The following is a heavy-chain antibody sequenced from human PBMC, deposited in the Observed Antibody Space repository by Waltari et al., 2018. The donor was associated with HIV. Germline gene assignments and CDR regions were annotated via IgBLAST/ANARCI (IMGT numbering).Heavy chain of an antibody. V-gene: IGHV3-30*02. Sequence: QVQLVESGGGVVQPGGSLRLSCAASGFTFSSYGMHRVRKAPGRGLEWVAFIRYDGSNKYYADSVKGRFTISRDNSKNTLYLQMNSLRAEDTAVYYCAKDEGDYVWGSYRADYWGQGTLVTVSS. CDR2: IRYDGSNK. D-gene: IGHD3-16*02. J-gene: IGHJ4*02. CDR3: AKDEGDYVWGSYRADY. CDR1: GFTFSSYG.